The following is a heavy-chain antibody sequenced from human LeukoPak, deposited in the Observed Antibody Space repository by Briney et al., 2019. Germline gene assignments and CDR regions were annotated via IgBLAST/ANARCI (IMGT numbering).Heavy chain of an antibody. V-gene: IGHV1-18*01. CDR1: GYIFTTYG. D-gene: IGHD2-21*01. J-gene: IGHJ4*02. CDR2: ISDHNGNP. Sequence: RASVKVSCRASGYIFTTYGISWVRQAPGQGLEWLGWISDHNGNPDYAEKFQGRVTLTTDPSTSTAYMELTSLRSDDTAVYYCARDSILGAPYTDYWGQGTLVIVSS. CDR3: ARDSILGAPYTDY.